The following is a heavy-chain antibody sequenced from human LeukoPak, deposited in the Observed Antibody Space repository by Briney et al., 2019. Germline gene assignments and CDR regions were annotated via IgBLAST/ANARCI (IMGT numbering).Heavy chain of an antibody. CDR2: ISGDGGST. D-gene: IGHD4/OR15-4a*01. Sequence: GGSLRLSCAASGFTFDDYAMRWVRQAPGKGLEWVSLISGDGGSTYYADSVKGRFTISRDNSKNSLYLQMNSLRTEDTALYYCAKDGYGATGDWHFDLWGRGALVTVSS. CDR1: GFTFDDYA. V-gene: IGHV3-43*02. CDR3: AKDGYGATGDWHFDL. J-gene: IGHJ2*01.